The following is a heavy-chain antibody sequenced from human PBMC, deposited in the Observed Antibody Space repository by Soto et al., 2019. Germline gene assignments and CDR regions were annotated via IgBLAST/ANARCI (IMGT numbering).Heavy chain of an antibody. Sequence: GASVKVSCKASGYTFTSYAMNWVRQAPGQGLEWMGWINTNTGNPTYAQGFTGRFVFSLDTSVSTVYLQICSLKAEDTAVYYCARDPSPPIAVAGTNWFDPWGQGTLVTVSS. D-gene: IGHD6-19*01. J-gene: IGHJ5*02. V-gene: IGHV7-4-1*01. CDR2: INTNTGNP. CDR3: ARDPSPPIAVAGTNWFDP. CDR1: GYTFTSYA.